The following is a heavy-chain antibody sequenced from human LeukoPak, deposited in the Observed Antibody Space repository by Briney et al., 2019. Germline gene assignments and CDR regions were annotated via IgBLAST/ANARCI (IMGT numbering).Heavy chain of an antibody. CDR3: ASEVYDSTLYWGDY. V-gene: IGHV3-23*01. J-gene: IGHJ4*01. CDR1: GCTFSSYA. D-gene: IGHD3-22*01. Sequence: GGSLRLSCAVSGCTFSSYAMSWVRQAPGKGLEWVSVITGSGGSTYYADSVKGRFTISRDNSKNTLYLQMNSLRAEDTAVYYCASEVYDSTLYWGDYWGQESWSSSPQ. CDR2: ITGSGGST.